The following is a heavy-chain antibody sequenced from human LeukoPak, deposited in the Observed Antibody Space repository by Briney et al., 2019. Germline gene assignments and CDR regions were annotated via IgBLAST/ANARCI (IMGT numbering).Heavy chain of an antibody. CDR2: INSDGSNT. V-gene: IGHV3-74*01. CDR1: EFTFSNYW. Sequence: GGSLRLSCVASEFTFSNYWLHWVRQAPGKGPVWVSRINSDGSNTIYADSVKGRFTISRDDAKNTVYLQMNSLRVEDTAIYYCARGGFGHDMDVWGKGTTVTVSS. D-gene: IGHD3-3*01. CDR3: ARGGFGHDMDV. J-gene: IGHJ6*03.